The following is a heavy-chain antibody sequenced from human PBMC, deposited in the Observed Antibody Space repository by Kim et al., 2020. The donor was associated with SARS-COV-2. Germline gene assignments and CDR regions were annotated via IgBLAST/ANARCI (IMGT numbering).Heavy chain of an antibody. CDR2: IKSKTDGGTT. V-gene: IGHV3-15*01. Sequence: GGSLRLSCAASGFTFSNAWMSWVRQAPGKGLEWVGRIKSKTDGGTTDYAAPVKGRFTISRDDSKNTLYLQMNSLKTEDTAVYYCTTVVGRIQLWGNHDAFDIWGQGTMVTVS. J-gene: IGHJ3*02. CDR3: TTVVGRIQLWGNHDAFDI. D-gene: IGHD5-18*01. CDR1: GFTFSNAW.